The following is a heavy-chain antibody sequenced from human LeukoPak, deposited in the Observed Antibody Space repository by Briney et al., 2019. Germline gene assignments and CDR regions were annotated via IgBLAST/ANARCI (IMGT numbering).Heavy chain of an antibody. V-gene: IGHV5-10-1*01. CDR3: ATSSGNNPFDY. CDR2: ITPSDSYT. Sequence: GESLKTSCKGSGYIFTSYWINWVRQMPGKGLEWMGRITPSDSYTNYSPSFRGHVTISADKSITTAYLQWSSLRASDTAMYYCATSSGNNPFDYWGQGTLVTVSS. D-gene: IGHD1-14*01. J-gene: IGHJ4*02. CDR1: GYIFTSYW.